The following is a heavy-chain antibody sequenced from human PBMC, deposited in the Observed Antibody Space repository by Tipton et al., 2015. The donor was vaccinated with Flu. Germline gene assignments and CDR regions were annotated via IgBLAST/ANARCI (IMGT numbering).Heavy chain of an antibody. CDR3: ATLRGSTYDSYIMDF. CDR2: IDTDGSRT. Sequence: SLRLSCAPSGFTFSTHWFHWVRQAPGKGLVWVSRIDTDGSRTNYADSVKGRFTISRDNAKNTVYLQMNSLRAEDTAVYYCATLRGSTYDSYIMDFWGQGTTVIVS. V-gene: IGHV3-74*01. CDR1: GFTFSTHW. J-gene: IGHJ6*02. D-gene: IGHD2/OR15-2a*01.